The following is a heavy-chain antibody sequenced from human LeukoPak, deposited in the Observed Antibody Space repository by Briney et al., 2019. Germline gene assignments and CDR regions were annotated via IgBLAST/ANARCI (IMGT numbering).Heavy chain of an antibody. CDR1: GFTFSSYS. Sequence: GGSLRLSCAASGFTFSSYSMNWVRQAPGKGLEWVSSISSSSSYIYYADSVKGRFTISRDNAKNSLYLQMNNLRAEDTAVYYCARGRGGSGNDYWGQGTLVTVSS. CDR3: ARGRGGSGNDY. D-gene: IGHD3-10*01. V-gene: IGHV3-21*01. J-gene: IGHJ4*02. CDR2: ISSSSSYI.